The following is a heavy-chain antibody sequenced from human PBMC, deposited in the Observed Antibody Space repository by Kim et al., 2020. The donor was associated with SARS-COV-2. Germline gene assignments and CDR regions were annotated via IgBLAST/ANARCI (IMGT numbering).Heavy chain of an antibody. Sequence: GGSLRLSCATSGFTFAKFAMAWVRQAPGKGPEWVSGVGPRGDAYYSDSVKGRFTVSRDTTKNTIYLHMTSLRVEDTAVYYCAILGDHLRLIVDRWGQATL. V-gene: IGHV3-23*01. CDR2: VGPRGDA. CDR3: AILGDHLRLIVDR. J-gene: IGHJ5*02. CDR1: GFTFAKFA. D-gene: IGHD2-21*01.